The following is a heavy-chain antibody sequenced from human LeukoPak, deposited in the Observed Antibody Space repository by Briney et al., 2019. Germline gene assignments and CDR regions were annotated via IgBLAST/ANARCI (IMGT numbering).Heavy chain of an antibody. J-gene: IGHJ5*02. CDR3: VRLSYGSPRWFDP. D-gene: IGHD4-17*01. V-gene: IGHV4-59*08. Sequence: SETLSLTCTVSGGSINSYYWGWIRQPPGKGLEWIGYIYYSGNTNYNPSLKSRVTISVDTSKNQFSLRLTSVTAADTAVYYCVRLSYGSPRWFDPWGQGTLVTVSS. CDR1: GGSINSYY. CDR2: IYYSGNT.